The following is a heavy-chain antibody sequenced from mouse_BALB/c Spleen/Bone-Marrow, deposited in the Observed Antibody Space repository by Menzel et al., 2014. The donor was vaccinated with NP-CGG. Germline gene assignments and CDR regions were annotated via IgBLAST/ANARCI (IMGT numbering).Heavy chain of an antibody. D-gene: IGHD1-1*01. J-gene: IGHJ3*01. Sequence: QVQLQQPGPELVKPGASVKISCKASGYAFSSSWMNWVKQRPGQGLEWIGRIYPGDGDTNYNGKFKGKATLTADKSSSTAYMQLSSLTSLDSAVYFCAGASSSFDDWGQGTLVTVSA. V-gene: IGHV1-82*01. CDR2: IYPGDGDT. CDR3: AGASSSFDD. CDR1: GYAFSSSW.